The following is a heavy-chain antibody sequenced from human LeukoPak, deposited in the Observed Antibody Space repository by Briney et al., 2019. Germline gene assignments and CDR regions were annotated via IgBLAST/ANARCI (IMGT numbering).Heavy chain of an antibody. CDR2: IFYSGST. D-gene: IGHD6-19*01. J-gene: IGHJ4*02. CDR1: GGSINNYY. CDR3: ARHFRPDSSGWYGLDY. Sequence: SETLSLTCTVSGGSINNYYWSWLRQPPGKGLEWIGYIFYSGSTNYNPSLKSRVTMSVDTSKNQFSLKLSSETAADTAVYYCARHFRPDSSGWYGLDYWGQGNLVTVSS. V-gene: IGHV4-59*08.